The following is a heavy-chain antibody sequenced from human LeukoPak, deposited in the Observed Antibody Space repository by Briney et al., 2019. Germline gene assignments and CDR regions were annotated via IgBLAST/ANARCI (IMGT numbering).Heavy chain of an antibody. V-gene: IGHV1-2*02. CDR2: INPNSGGT. D-gene: IGHD2-15*01. CDR3: ARELKGVVAPDY. Sequence: GASVKVSCKASGYTFTGYYMHWLRQAPGQGLEWMGWINPNSGGTNYAQKFQGRVTMTRDTSISTAYMELSRLRSDDTAVYYCARELKGVVAPDYWGQGTLVTVSS. CDR1: GYTFTGYY. J-gene: IGHJ4*02.